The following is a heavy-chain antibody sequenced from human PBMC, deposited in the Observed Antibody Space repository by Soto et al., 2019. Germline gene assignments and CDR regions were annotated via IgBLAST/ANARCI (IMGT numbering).Heavy chain of an antibody. CDR2: IFSNDEK. CDR3: ARILGYYYDSSGYRPPCFDY. D-gene: IGHD3-22*01. CDR1: GFSLSNARMG. J-gene: IGHJ4*02. V-gene: IGHV2-26*01. Sequence: SGPTLVNPTETLTLTCTVSGFSLSNARMGVSWIRQPPGKALEWLAHIFSNDEKSYSTSLKSRLTISKDTSKSQVVLTMTNSDPVDTATYYCARILGYYYDSSGYRPPCFDYWGQGTLVTVSS.